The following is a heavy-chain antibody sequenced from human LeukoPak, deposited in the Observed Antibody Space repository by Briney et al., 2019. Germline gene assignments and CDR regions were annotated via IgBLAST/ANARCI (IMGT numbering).Heavy chain of an antibody. J-gene: IGHJ6*02. V-gene: IGHV1-69*01. CDR1: GDTFSIYS. D-gene: IGHD4-17*01. CDR2: IIPIFGIA. Sequence: SVRVSYRSWGDTFSIYSMSWVRRARGRGLEGRGGIIPIFGIANYAQQFQGRVTITADESTSTAYMELSSLRSEDTAVYYCARDPPTVTTRKYGMDVWGQGTTVTVSS. CDR3: ARDPPTVTTRKYGMDV.